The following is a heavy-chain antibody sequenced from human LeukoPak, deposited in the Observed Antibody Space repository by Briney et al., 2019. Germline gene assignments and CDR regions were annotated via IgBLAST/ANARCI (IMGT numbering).Heavy chain of an antibody. CDR2: ISGSGGST. V-gene: IGHV3-23*01. Sequence: GGSLRLSCAASGFTFSSYAMSWVPQAPGKGLEWVPAISGSGGSTYYADSVKGRFTISRDNSKNTLYLQMNSLRAEDTAVYYCAKGPTGTVAGYYYYGMDVWGQGTTVTVSS. CDR3: AKGPTGTVAGYYYYGMDV. D-gene: IGHD6-19*01. CDR1: GFTFSSYA. J-gene: IGHJ6*02.